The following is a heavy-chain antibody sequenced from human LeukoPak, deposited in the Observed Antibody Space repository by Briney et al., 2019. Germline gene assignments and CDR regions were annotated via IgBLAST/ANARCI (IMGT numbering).Heavy chain of an antibody. J-gene: IGHJ4*02. V-gene: IGHV3-11*01. CDR2: ISGSGSTI. CDR1: GFTFRDYY. Sequence: GGSLRLSCAASGFTFRDYYMNWIRQAPGKGLEWISYISGSGSTIYYADSVKGRFTISRDNAKNSVYLQMNSLRADDTAVYYCAREPGFGEWLFDYGGQGTLATVSS. CDR3: AREPGFGEWLFDY. D-gene: IGHD3-10*01.